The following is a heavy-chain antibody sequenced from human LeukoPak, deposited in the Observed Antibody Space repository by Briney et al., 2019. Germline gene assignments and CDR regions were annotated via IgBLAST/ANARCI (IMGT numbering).Heavy chain of an antibody. CDR3: AKTGYSSGWYRIWDY. CDR1: GFTFSSFE. J-gene: IGHJ4*02. V-gene: IGHV3-23*01. CDR2: ISGSGGSA. D-gene: IGHD6-19*01. Sequence: GGSLRLSCAASGFTFSSFEMSWVRQTPGKGLEWVSAISGSGGSAYYADSVKGRFTISRDNSRNSLSLQMNSLRAEDTALYYCAKTGYSSGWYRIWDYWGQGTLVTVSS.